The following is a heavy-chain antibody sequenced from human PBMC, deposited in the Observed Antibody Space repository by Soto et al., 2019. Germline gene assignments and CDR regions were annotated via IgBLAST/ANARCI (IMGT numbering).Heavy chain of an antibody. Sequence: EVQLVESGGGLVQPGRSLRLSCAASGFTFDDYAMHWVRQAPGKGLEWVSGISWNSGSIGYADSVKGRFTISRDNSKNTLYLQMNSLGAEDTAVYYCARVAAAGTLFNWLDPWGQGTLVTVTS. D-gene: IGHD6-13*01. V-gene: IGHV3-9*01. J-gene: IGHJ5*02. CDR1: GFTFDDYA. CDR2: ISWNSGSI. CDR3: ARVAAAGTLFNWLDP.